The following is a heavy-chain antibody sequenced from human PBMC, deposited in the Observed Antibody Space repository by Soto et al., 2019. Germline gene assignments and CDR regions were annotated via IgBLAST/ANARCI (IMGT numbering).Heavy chain of an antibody. CDR2: IRWNSGSI. CDR3: AKDATVAAYYFDY. J-gene: IGHJ4*02. V-gene: IGHV3-9*01. Sequence: EVQLVESGGGLVQPGRSLRLSCAASGFRFDDYDMHWVRQAPGKGLEWVSGIRWNSGSIGYADSVKGRFTISRDNAKNSLYLQMNSLRTEDTALYYCAKDATVAAYYFDYWGQGTLVTV. CDR1: GFRFDDYD. D-gene: IGHD6-19*01.